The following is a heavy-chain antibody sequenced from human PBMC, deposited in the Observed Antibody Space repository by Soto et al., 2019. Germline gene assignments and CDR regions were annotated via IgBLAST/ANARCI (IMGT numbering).Heavy chain of an antibody. CDR1: GFTFSSYG. V-gene: IGHV3-33*01. J-gene: IGHJ2*01. CDR2: IWYDGSNK. CDR3: AIDLNAVAYWYFDL. Sequence: QVQLVESGGGVVQPGRSLRLSCAASGFTFSSYGMHWVRQAPGKGLEWVEVIWYDGSNKYYADSVKARFTISRDNSKNTLYLQMNSLRAEDTAVYYCAIDLNAVAYWYFDLWGRGTLVTVSS. D-gene: IGHD6-19*01.